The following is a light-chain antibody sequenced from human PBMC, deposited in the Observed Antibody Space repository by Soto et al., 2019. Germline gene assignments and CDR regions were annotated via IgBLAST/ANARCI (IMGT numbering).Light chain of an antibody. CDR1: QSVRSNY. Sequence: EIVLTQSPDTLSLSPGERATLSCRASQSVRSNYLAWYQQKPGQAPRFLIYDASSRATGIPDRFSGSGSGPDFTLTISRLEPEDFAVYYCQQYGRSPLTFGGGTKVEIK. CDR2: DAS. J-gene: IGKJ4*01. CDR3: QQYGRSPLT. V-gene: IGKV3-20*01.